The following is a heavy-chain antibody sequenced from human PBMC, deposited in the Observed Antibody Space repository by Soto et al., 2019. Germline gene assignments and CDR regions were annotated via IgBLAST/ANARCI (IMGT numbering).Heavy chain of an antibody. CDR2: IYYSGST. Sequence: QVQLQESGPGLVKPSQTLSLTCTVSGGSISSGDYYWSWIRQPPGKGLEWIGYIYYSGSTYYNPSLKSRVTISVDTSKNQFSLKLSSVTAADTAVYYCARGVRHYYDSSGPIKVWFDPWGQGTLVTVSS. D-gene: IGHD3-22*01. CDR3: ARGVRHYYDSSGPIKVWFDP. V-gene: IGHV4-30-4*01. J-gene: IGHJ5*02. CDR1: GGSISSGDYY.